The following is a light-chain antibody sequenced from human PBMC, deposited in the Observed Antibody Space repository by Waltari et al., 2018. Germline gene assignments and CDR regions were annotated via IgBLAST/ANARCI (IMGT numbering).Light chain of an antibody. V-gene: IGKV1-39*01. CDR2: AAS. Sequence: DIQMTQSPSSLSASVGDRVTITCRASQRIDNYVTWYQQRPGKAPKLLSFAASRLQSGVPARFSVSGSGTEFTLSISTLQPEDFATYFCQQSDSVPRTFGQGTRVEI. CDR1: QRIDNY. J-gene: IGKJ1*01. CDR3: QQSDSVPRT.